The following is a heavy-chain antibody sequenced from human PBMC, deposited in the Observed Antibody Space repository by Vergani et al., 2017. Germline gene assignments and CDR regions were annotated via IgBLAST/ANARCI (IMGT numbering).Heavy chain of an antibody. CDR3: AKDNVPGYYDSSGYCDY. CDR2: ISGSGGST. D-gene: IGHD3-22*01. CDR1: GFTFSSYA. J-gene: IGHJ4*02. V-gene: IGHV3-23*01. Sequence: EVQLSESGGGLVQPGGSLRLSCAASGFTFSSYAMSWVRQAPGKGLEWVSAISGSGGSTYYADSVKGRFTISRDNSKNTMFLQMNNLRAEDTAVYYCAKDNVPGYYDSSGYCDYWGQGTLVTVSS.